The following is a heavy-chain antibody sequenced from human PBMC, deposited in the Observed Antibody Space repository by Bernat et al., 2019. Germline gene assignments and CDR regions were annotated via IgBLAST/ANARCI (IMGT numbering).Heavy chain of an antibody. CDR1: GYTFTGYY. Sequence: QVQLVQSGAEVKKPGASVKVSCKASGYTFTGYYMHWVRQAPGQGLEWMGWINPNSGGTNYAQKVQGWVTRTRDTSISTAYMELSRLRSDDTAVYYCARGQQSYGMDVWGQGTTVTVSS. J-gene: IGHJ6*02. V-gene: IGHV1-2*04. CDR3: ARGQQSYGMDV. D-gene: IGHD1-1*01. CDR2: INPNSGGT.